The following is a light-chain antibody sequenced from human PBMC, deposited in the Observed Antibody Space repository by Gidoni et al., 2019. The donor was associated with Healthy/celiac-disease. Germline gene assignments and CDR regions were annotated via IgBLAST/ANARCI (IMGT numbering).Light chain of an antibody. J-gene: IGKJ2*01. V-gene: IGKV3-15*01. Sequence: EIVMTQSPATLSVSPGERATLSCRASQSVSSNLAWYQQKPGQAPRLLIYGASTRATGIPASFSCSGSGTEFTLTISSLQSEDFAVYYCQQYNNWPTTFGQGTKLEIK. CDR1: QSVSSN. CDR3: QQYNNWPTT. CDR2: GAS.